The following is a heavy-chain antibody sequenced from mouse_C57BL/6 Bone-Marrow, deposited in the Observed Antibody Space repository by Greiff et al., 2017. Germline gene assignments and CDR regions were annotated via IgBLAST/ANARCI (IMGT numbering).Heavy chain of an antibody. CDR3: ARDYYGPDY. CDR2: IYPGDGDT. J-gene: IGHJ2*01. CDR1: GYAFSSSW. V-gene: IGHV1-82*01. D-gene: IGHD1-1*01. Sequence: VQRVESGPELVKPGASVKISCKASGYAFSSSWMNWVKQRPGKGLEWIGRIYPGDGDTNYNGKFKGKATLTADKSSSTAYMQLSSLTSEDSAVYFCARDYYGPDYWGQGTTLTVSS.